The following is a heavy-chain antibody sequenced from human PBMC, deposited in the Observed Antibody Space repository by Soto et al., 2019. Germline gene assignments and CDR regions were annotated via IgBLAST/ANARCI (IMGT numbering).Heavy chain of an antibody. CDR2: IIPIFGTA. D-gene: IGHD3-10*01. J-gene: IGHJ6*02. V-gene: IGHV1-69*13. Sequence: SVKVSCKASGGAFSSYAISWVRQAPGQGLEWMGGIIPIFGTANYAQKFQGRVTITADESTSTAYMELSSLRSEDTAVYYCARGRLRGVIIRSYYGVDVWGQGTTVTVSS. CDR3: ARGRLRGVIIRSYYGVDV. CDR1: GGAFSSYA.